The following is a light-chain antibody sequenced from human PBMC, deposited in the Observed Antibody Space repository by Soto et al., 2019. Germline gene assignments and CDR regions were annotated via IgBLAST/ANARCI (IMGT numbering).Light chain of an antibody. CDR2: GAS. J-gene: IGKJ5*01. CDR3: QQYNNWPPIT. V-gene: IGKV3-15*01. CDR1: QSVSSS. Sequence: EIVMTQSPATLSVSPGERATLSWRASQSVSSSLAWYQQKPGQAPRLLIYGASTRATGIPARFSGSGSGTEFTLTISSLQSEDFAIYYCQQYNNWPPITLGQGTRLEIK.